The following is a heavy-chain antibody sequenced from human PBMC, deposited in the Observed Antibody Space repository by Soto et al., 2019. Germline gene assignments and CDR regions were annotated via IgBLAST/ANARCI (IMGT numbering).Heavy chain of an antibody. CDR2: ISYDGSNK. CDR1: GFTFSSYG. Sequence: QVQLVESGGGVVQPGRSLRLSCAASGFTFSSYGMHWVRQAPGKGLEWVAVISYDGSNKYYADSVKGRFTISRDNSKNTLYLQMISLRAEDTAVYYCAKEKVTGPSGYGMDVWGQGTTVTVSS. J-gene: IGHJ6*02. D-gene: IGHD1-20*01. V-gene: IGHV3-30*18. CDR3: AKEKVTGPSGYGMDV.